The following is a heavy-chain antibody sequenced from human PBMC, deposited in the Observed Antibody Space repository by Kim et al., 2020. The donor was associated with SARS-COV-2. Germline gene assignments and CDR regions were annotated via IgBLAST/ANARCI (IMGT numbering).Heavy chain of an antibody. CDR2: ISWGGGST. V-gene: IGHV3-43D*03. D-gene: IGHD4-17*01. CDR1: GFTFDDYA. J-gene: IGHJ6*02. Sequence: GGSLRLSCAASGFTFDDYAMHWVRQAPGKGLEWVSLISWGGGSTYYADSVKGRFTISRDNSKNSLYLQMNSLRAEDTALYYCAKDIGGDYSLDYYYGMDVWGQGTTVTVSS. CDR3: AKDIGGDYSLDYYYGMDV.